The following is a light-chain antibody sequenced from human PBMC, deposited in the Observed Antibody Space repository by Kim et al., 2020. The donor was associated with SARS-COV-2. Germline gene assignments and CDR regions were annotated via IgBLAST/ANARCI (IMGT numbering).Light chain of an antibody. J-gene: IGLJ1*01. CDR2: DVS. CDR3: CSYAGSYTSNYV. V-gene: IGLV2-11*01. Sequence: VTISCTGTSSDVGGYNYVSWYQQHPGKAPKLMIYDVSKRPSGVPDRFSGSKSGNTASLTISGLQAEDEADYYCCSYAGSYTSNYVFGTGTKVTVL. CDR1: SSDVGGYNY.